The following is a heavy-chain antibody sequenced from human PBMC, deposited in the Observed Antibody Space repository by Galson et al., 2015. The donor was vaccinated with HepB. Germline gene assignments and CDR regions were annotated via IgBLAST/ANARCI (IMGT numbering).Heavy chain of an antibody. D-gene: IGHD4-17*01. CDR2: IHSGGST. V-gene: IGHV3-66*02. CDR3: ARDQGDDYVNYYYYYGMDV. CDR1: GFSVSSNY. J-gene: IGHJ6*02. Sequence: SLRLSCAASGFSVSSNYMSWVRQAPGKGLEWVSVIHSGGSTFYADSVKGRFTISRDKSKNTLYLQMNSLGAEDTAVYYCARDQGDDYVNYYYYYGMDVWGQGTTVTVSS.